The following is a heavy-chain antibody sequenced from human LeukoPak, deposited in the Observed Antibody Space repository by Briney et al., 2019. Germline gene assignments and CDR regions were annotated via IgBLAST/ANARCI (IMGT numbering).Heavy chain of an antibody. J-gene: IGHJ4*02. V-gene: IGHV3-23*01. Sequence: SGGSLRLSCAASGFTFSSYAMSWVRQAPGKGLGWVSAISGSGGSTYYADSVKGRFTISRDNSKNTLYLQMNSLRPEDMALYYCAKESGGYYSYFDYWGQGTLVTVSS. CDR1: GFTFSSYA. CDR2: ISGSGGST. CDR3: AKESGGYYSYFDY. D-gene: IGHD3-22*01.